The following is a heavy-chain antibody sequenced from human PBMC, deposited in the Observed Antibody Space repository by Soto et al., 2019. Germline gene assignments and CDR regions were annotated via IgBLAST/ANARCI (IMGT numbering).Heavy chain of an antibody. Sequence: SETLSLTCTVSGGSISSGDYYWSWIRQLPGKDLEWIGESSPGGSATDNPPHKNRVNISIDRSQSQFYLTLNSLTAADTAMYYCARNADCRGGAKCIVRWFDPWGQGILVTVSS. J-gene: IGHJ5*02. CDR1: GGSISSGDYY. CDR2: SSPGGSA. D-gene: IGHD2-21*01. V-gene: IGHV4-31*03. CDR3: ARNADCRGGAKCIVRWFDP.